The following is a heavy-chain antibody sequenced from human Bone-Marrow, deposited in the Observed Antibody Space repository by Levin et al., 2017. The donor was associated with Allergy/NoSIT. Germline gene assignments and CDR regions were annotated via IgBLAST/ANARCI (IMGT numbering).Heavy chain of an antibody. CDR2: INEIGTT. D-gene: IGHD5-18*01. CDR3: ARHSSGFSYAYDFDY. V-gene: IGHV4-59*08. J-gene: IGHJ4*02. Sequence: SETLSLTCTVSGGSITGYYWSWIRQSPWKGLEWIGYINEIGTTSYTPSLNSRLTISVDTSKNHFSLKLSSVTAADTAVYYCARHSSGFSYAYDFDYWGQGTLVTVSS. CDR1: GGSITGYY.